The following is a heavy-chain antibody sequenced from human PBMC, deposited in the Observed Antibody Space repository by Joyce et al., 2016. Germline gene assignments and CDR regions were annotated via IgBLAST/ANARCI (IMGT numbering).Heavy chain of an antibody. D-gene: IGHD3-10*01. CDR2: RGNT. J-gene: IGHJ5*02. CDR1: GGSISRSSFF. V-gene: IGHV4-39*01. CDR3: AGEGSGIFFP. Sequence: LHLQESGPGLVRPSETLSLTCTVSGGSISRSSFFWGWIRQPPGKGLGWIGRGNTYYNPSLKSRVAISVDTSKNQISLKLRSVTAADTAVYYCAGEGSGIFFPWGQGTLVTVSS.